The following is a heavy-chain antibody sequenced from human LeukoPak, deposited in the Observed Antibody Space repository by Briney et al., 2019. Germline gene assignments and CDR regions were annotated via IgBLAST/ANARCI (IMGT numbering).Heavy chain of an antibody. CDR2: ISYDGSNK. V-gene: IGHV3-30-3*01. CDR3: AREGDYGDYDY. CDR1: GFTFSSYA. Sequence: GRSLRLSCAASGFTFSSYAMHWVRQAPGKGLEWVAVISYDGSNKYYADSVKGRFTISRDNSKKTLYLQMNSLRAEDTAVYYCAREGDYGDYDYWGQGTLVTVSS. J-gene: IGHJ4*02. D-gene: IGHD4-17*01.